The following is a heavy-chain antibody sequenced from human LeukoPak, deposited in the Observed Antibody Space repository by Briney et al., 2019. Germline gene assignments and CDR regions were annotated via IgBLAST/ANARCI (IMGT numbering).Heavy chain of an antibody. CDR1: GISVSNDY. CDR2: IYADGYT. CDR3: ARDRRGEKDFDV. Sequence: GGSLRLSCAASGISVSNDYMSWVRQAPGKGLEWVSAIYADGYTRDAASVKGRFSISRHNSKNTVFLQMDNLRPEDTAVYYCARDRRGEKDFDVWGPGTMVTVSS. V-gene: IGHV3-53*04. J-gene: IGHJ3*01.